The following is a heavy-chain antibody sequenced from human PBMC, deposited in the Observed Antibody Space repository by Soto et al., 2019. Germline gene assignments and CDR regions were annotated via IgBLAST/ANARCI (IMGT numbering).Heavy chain of an antibody. CDR3: ARYDSSGSTWFDP. D-gene: IGHD3-22*01. J-gene: IGHJ5*02. CDR2: IYHSGST. Sequence: NPSETLSLTCTVSGGSISSGGYSWSWIRQPPGKGLEWIGYIYHSGSTYYNPSLKSRVTISVDRSKNQFSLKLSSVTAADTAVYYCARYDSSGSTWFDPWGQGTLVTVSS. V-gene: IGHV4-30-2*01. CDR1: GGSISSGGYS.